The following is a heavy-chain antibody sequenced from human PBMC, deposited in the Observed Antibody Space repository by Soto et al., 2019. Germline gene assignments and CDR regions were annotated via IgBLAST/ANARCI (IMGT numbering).Heavy chain of an antibody. V-gene: IGHV3-73*01. D-gene: IGHD6-13*01. CDR2: IRSKANSYAT. J-gene: IGHJ5*02. Sequence: EVQLVESGGGLVQPGGSLKLSCAASGFTFSGSAMHWVRQASGKGLEWVGRIRSKANSYATAYAASVKGRFTISRDDSKNAAYLQMNSLKTEDTAVYYCTRGGIADRFDPWGQGTLVTVSS. CDR1: GFTFSGSA. CDR3: TRGGIADRFDP.